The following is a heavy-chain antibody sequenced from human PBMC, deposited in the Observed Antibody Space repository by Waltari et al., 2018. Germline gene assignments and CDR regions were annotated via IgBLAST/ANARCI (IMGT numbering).Heavy chain of an antibody. V-gene: IGHV1-18*01. J-gene: IGHJ4*02. CDR3: AREVAAAARFDY. D-gene: IGHD6-13*01. CDR1: GYTFTSYG. CDR2: VSANNCNT. Sequence: QVQLVQSGAEVKKPGASVKVSCKASGYTFTSYGISWVRQAPGQGLEGMGWVSANNCNTNSAPKPPGTVTMTTDTSTSTAYMERRILRAAATAVYYCAREVAAAARFDYWGQGTLVTVSS.